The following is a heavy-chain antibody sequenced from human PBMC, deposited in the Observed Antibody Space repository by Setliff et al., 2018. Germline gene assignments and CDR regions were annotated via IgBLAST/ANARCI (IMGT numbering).Heavy chain of an antibody. CDR2: IYHSGNT. CDR3: AREEPYSSSWSWFDP. Sequence: SETLSLTCAVSDYSISSGYNWGWIRQPPGKGLEWIGNIYHSGNTYYNPALKSRVTISVDTSKNQFSLKLTSVTAADTAVYYCAREEPYSSSWSWFDPWGQGTLVTVSS. D-gene: IGHD6-13*01. J-gene: IGHJ5*02. V-gene: IGHV4-38-2*02. CDR1: DYSISSGYN.